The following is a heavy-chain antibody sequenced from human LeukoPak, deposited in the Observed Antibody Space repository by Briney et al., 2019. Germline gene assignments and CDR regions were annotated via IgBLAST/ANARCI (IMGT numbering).Heavy chain of an antibody. J-gene: IGHJ4*02. Sequence: PGGSLRLSCVAPGFTFSNYAMSWVRQAPGEGLEWVSTISGSGANTYYADSVKGRFTISRDNSKNTLSLQMNSLRAEDTAVYYCARLFRYCSGGTCYTDRGYFFDYWGQGTLVTVSS. V-gene: IGHV3-23*01. CDR2: ISGSGANT. CDR3: ARLFRYCSGGTCYTDRGYFFDY. D-gene: IGHD2-15*01. CDR1: GFTFSNYA.